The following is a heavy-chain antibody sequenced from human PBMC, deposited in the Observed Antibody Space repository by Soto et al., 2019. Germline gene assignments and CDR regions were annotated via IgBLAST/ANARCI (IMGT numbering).Heavy chain of an antibody. CDR3: ARVSGWYVLDY. CDR1: GYTFTSYG. CDR2: ISAHNGNT. D-gene: IGHD6-19*01. Sequence: ASVKVSCKASGYTFTSYGITWVRQAPGQGLEWMGWISAHNGNTDYAQKLQGRVIVTRDTSTSTAYMELRSLRSDDTAVYYCARVSGWYVLDYWGQGTLVTVSS. V-gene: IGHV1-18*01. J-gene: IGHJ4*02.